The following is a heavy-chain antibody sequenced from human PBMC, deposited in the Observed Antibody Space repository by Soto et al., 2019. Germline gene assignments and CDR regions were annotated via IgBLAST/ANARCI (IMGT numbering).Heavy chain of an antibody. CDR3: ARAQDCSGGSCYRRRVWFDP. CDR2: IYYSGST. V-gene: IGHV4-31*03. D-gene: IGHD2-15*01. Sequence: PSETLSLTCTVSGGSISSGGYYWSWIRPHPGKGLEWIGYIYYSGSTYYNPSLKSRVTISVDTSKNQFSLKLSSVTAADTAVYYCARAQDCSGGSCYRRRVWFDPWGQGTLVTVSS. CDR1: GGSISSGGYY. J-gene: IGHJ5*02.